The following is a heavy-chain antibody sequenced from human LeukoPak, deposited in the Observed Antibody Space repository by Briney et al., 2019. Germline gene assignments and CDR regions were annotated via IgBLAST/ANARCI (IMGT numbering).Heavy chain of an antibody. V-gene: IGHV3-7*01. CDR1: GFTFSSYW. J-gene: IGHJ4*02. D-gene: IGHD3-9*01. CDR3: ARVTGYPYYFDY. Sequence: GGSLRLSCAASGFTFSSYWMSWVRQAPGKGLEWVAQIKQDGSEKTYVDSVKGRFTISRDNSKNTLYLQMNSLRAEDTAVYYCARVTGYPYYFDYWGQGTLVTVSS. CDR2: IKQDGSEK.